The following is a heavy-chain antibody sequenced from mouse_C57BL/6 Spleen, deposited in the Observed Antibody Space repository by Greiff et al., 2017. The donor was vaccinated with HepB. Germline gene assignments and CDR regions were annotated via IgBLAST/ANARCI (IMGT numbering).Heavy chain of an antibody. J-gene: IGHJ4*01. V-gene: IGHV5-4*01. Sequence: EVKLVESGGGLVKPGGSLKLSCAASGFTFSSYAMSWVRQTPEKRLEWVATISDGGSYTYYPDNVKGRFTISRDNAKNNLYLQMSHLKSEDTAMYYCARENLGRYYAMDYWGQGTSVTVSS. CDR3: ARENLGRYYAMDY. CDR2: ISDGGSYT. D-gene: IGHD4-1*01. CDR1: GFTFSSYA.